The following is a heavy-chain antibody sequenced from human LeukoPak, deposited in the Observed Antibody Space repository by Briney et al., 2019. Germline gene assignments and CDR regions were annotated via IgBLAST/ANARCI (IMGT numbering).Heavy chain of an antibody. CDR2: LSSDSSTT. D-gene: IGHD3-3*02. Sequence: GGSLRLSCAASGFTLNSYSINWVRQAPGKGLEWVSYLSSDSSTTYYADSVKGRFTISRENAKKSVYLQMNSLRDEDTAVYYCARGTFGVVISFDYWGQGTLVTVSS. J-gene: IGHJ4*02. CDR3: ARGTFGVVISFDY. V-gene: IGHV3-48*02. CDR1: GFTLNSYS.